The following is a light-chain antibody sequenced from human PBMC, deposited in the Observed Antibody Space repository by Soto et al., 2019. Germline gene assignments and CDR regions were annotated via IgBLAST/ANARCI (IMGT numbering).Light chain of an antibody. V-gene: IGKV3-20*01. Sequence: VVSQSPGTLSLSPGERATLSCRASQTVRNNYLVWYQPKPGQAPRLLIYGASSRATGIPDRFSGGGSGTDFTLTISRLEPEDFAVYYCQQFSSYPLTFGGGTKVDI. CDR3: QQFSSYPLT. J-gene: IGKJ4*01. CDR2: GAS. CDR1: QTVRNNY.